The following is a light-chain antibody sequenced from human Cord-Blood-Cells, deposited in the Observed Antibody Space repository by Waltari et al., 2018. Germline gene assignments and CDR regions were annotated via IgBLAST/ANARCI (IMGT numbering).Light chain of an antibody. Sequence: ALTQPPSVSGSPGQSVTISCTGTSSDVGSYNRVSWYQQPPGTAPKLMIYEVSNRPSGVPDRFSGSKSGNTASLTISGLQAEDEADCYCSSYTSSSTWVFGGGTKLTVL. CDR3: SSYTSSSTWV. V-gene: IGLV2-18*02. CDR1: SSDVGSYNR. CDR2: EVS. J-gene: IGLJ3*02.